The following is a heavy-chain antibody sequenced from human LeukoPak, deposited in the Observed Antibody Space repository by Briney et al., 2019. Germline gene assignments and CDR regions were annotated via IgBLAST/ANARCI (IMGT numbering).Heavy chain of an antibody. CDR3: ARDVHYYFDY. Sequence: PGGSLRLSCAASGFSFSNSNMNWVRQAPGKGLEWVSSISSSSSYIYYADSVKGRFTISRDNAKNSLYLQMNSLRAEDTAVYYCARDVHYYFDYWGQGTLVTVSS. V-gene: IGHV3-21*01. J-gene: IGHJ4*02. D-gene: IGHD3-10*02. CDR1: GFSFSNSN. CDR2: ISSSSSYI.